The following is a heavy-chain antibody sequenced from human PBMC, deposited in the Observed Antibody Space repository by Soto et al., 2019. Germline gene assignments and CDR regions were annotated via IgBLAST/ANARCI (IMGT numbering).Heavy chain of an antibody. V-gene: IGHV3-48*03. CDR1: GFTFSSYE. CDR2: ISSSGGSI. CDR3: ARAPFLTGYLDY. Sequence: PVGSLRLSCAASGFTFSSYEMNWVRQAPGKGLEWVSYISSSGGSIYYADSVKGRFTISRDNAKNSLYLQMNSLRAEDTAVYYCARAPFLTGYLDYWGQGTLVTVSS. D-gene: IGHD3-9*01. J-gene: IGHJ4*02.